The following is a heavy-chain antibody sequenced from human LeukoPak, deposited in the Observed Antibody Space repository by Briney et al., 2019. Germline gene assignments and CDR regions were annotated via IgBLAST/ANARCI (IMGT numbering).Heavy chain of an antibody. CDR1: GFTVSSNY. Sequence: PGGSLRLSCAASGFTVSSNYMSWARQAPGKGLEWVSVIYSGGSTYYADSVRGRFTISRDNSKNALYLQMNSLGAEDTAVYYCARDEGDGYPPRAFDIWGQGTMVTVSS. V-gene: IGHV3-53*01. D-gene: IGHD5-24*01. J-gene: IGHJ3*02. CDR2: IYSGGST. CDR3: ARDEGDGYPPRAFDI.